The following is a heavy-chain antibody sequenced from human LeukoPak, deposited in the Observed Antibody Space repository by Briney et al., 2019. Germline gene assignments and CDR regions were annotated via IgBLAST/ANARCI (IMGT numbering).Heavy chain of an antibody. CDR3: AREGIAAAGTLPFDY. V-gene: IGHV3-21*01. J-gene: IGHJ4*02. Sequence: GGSLRLSCAASGFTFSSYSMNWVRQAPGKGLEWVSSISSSSSYIYYADSVKGRFTISRDNAKNSLYLQMNSLRAEDTAVYYCAREGIAAAGTLPFDYWGQGTLVTVSS. CDR2: ISSSSSYI. D-gene: IGHD6-13*01. CDR1: GFTFSSYS.